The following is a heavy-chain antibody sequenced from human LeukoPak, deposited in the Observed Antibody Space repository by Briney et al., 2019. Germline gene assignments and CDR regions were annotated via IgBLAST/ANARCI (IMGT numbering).Heavy chain of an antibody. Sequence: PGGSLRLSCAASGFGFSRYAMNWVRQAPGKGLEWVSSISGTGGSTYYADSVKGRFAISRDNSKNTLYLQMNSLRAEDTAVYYCAKSRSGSPHSFDYWGQGTLVTVSS. V-gene: IGHV3-23*01. CDR2: ISGTGGST. J-gene: IGHJ4*02. CDR1: GFGFSRYA. D-gene: IGHD1-26*01. CDR3: AKSRSGSPHSFDY.